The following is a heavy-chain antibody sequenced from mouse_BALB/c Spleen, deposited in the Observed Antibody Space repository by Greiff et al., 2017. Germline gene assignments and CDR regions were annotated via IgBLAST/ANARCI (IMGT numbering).Heavy chain of an antibody. CDR2: IWSGGST. D-gene: IGHD2-5*01. CDR1: GFSLTGYG. J-gene: IGHJ2*01. Sequence: QVQLKESGPGLVAPSQSLSITCTVSGFSLTGYGVNWVRQSPGKGLEWLGVIWSGGSTDYNAAFISRLSISKDNSKSQVFFKMNSLQANDTAIYYCARKGGSNPYYFDYWGQGTTLTVSS. V-gene: IGHV2-2*02. CDR3: ARKGGSNPYYFDY.